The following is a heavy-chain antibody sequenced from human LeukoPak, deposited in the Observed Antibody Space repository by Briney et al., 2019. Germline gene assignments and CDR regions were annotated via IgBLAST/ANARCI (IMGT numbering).Heavy chain of an antibody. D-gene: IGHD3-9*01. CDR3: ARVYVLRYFDWLLESNYFDY. CDR2: INPNSGGT. Sequence: GASVKVSCKASGYTFTGYYMHWVRQAPGQGLEWMGWINPNSGGTNYAQKFQGRVTMTRDTSVSTAYMELSRLRSDDTAVYYCARVYVLRYFDWLLESNYFDYWGQGTLVTVSS. J-gene: IGHJ4*02. V-gene: IGHV1-2*02. CDR1: GYTFTGYY.